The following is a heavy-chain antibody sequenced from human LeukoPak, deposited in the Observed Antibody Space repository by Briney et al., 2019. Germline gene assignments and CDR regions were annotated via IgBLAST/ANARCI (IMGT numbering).Heavy chain of an antibody. CDR2: IYYSGST. J-gene: IGHJ4*02. V-gene: IGHV4-39*01. Sequence: KTSETLSLTCTVSGGSISSSSYYWGWIRQPPGKGLEWIGSIYYSGSTYYNPSLKSRATISVDTSKNQFSLKLSSVTAADTAVYYCARHRGYYYGSGSLGGFDYWGQGTLVTVSS. CDR1: GGSISSSSYY. CDR3: ARHRGYYYGSGSLGGFDY. D-gene: IGHD3-10*01.